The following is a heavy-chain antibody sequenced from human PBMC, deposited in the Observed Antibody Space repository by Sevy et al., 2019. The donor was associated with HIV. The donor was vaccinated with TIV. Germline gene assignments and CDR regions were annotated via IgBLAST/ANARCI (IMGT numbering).Heavy chain of an antibody. CDR1: DDSISSRSYY. CDR3: ATTVGPCTYYYYMDV. CDR2: IFYTSHT. V-gene: IGHV4-39*01. Sequence: SETLSLTCTVSDDSISSRSYYWGWIRQPPGKGLELIGRIFYTSHTYYNPSLKSRVTISGDTSNNQFSLELSSVTAADTAVYYCATTVGPCTYYYYMDVWGKGTTVTVSS. J-gene: IGHJ6*03. D-gene: IGHD3-10*01.